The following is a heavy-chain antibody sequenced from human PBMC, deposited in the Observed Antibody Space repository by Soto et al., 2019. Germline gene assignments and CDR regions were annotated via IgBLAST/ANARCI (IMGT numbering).Heavy chain of an antibody. Sequence: PGGSLRLSCAASGFTFSSYSMDWVRQAPGKGLEWVSSISDSGGYIYYADSVKGRFTISRANAKNSLFLQMDSLRVEDTAVYYCAREGGPGFGELLVWGQGALVIVSS. CDR1: GFTFSSYS. D-gene: IGHD3-10*01. V-gene: IGHV3-21*01. CDR2: ISDSGGYI. CDR3: AREGGPGFGELLV. J-gene: IGHJ4*02.